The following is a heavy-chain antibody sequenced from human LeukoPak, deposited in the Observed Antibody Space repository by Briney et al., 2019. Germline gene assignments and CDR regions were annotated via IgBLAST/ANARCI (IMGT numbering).Heavy chain of an antibody. J-gene: IGHJ5*02. Sequence: SETLSLTCTVSDYSISSGYFWGWIRQPPGKGLEWIGSIYHSGSTYYNPPLKSRVTISVDTSKNQFSLKLSSVTAADTAVYYCASTHSSSWYSPLYNWFDPWGQGTLVTVSS. CDR3: ASTHSSSWYSPLYNWFDP. CDR2: IYHSGST. D-gene: IGHD6-13*01. CDR1: DYSISSGYF. V-gene: IGHV4-38-2*02.